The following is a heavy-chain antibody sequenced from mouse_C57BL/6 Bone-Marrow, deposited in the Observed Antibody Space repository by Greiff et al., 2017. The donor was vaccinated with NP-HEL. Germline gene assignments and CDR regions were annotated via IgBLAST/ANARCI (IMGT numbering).Heavy chain of an antibody. Sequence: AGGGVDFSRYWMSWVRRAPGKGLEWIGEINPDSSTINYAPSLKDKFIISRDNAKNTLYLQMSKVRSEDTALYYCARGNPAWFAYWGQGTLVTVSA. D-gene: IGHD2-1*01. CDR2: INPDSSTI. J-gene: IGHJ3*01. CDR1: GVDFSRYW. V-gene: IGHV4-1*01. CDR3: ARGNPAWFAY.